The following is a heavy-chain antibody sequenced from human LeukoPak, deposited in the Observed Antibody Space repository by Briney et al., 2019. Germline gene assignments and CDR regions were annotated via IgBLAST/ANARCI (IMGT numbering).Heavy chain of an antibody. CDR3: ARESSDGYNTFYFDY. D-gene: IGHD5-24*01. Sequence: VASVKVSCKASGGTFSSYAISWVRQAPGQGLEWMGGIIPIFGTANYAQKFQGRVTITADESTSTAYMELSSLRSEDTAVYYCARESSDGYNTFYFDYWGQGTLVTVSS. CDR2: IIPIFGTA. CDR1: GGTFSSYA. V-gene: IGHV1-69*13. J-gene: IGHJ4*02.